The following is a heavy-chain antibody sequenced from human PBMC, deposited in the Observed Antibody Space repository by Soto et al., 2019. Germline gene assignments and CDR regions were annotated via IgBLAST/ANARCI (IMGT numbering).Heavy chain of an antibody. CDR2: ISYVGSNK. V-gene: IGHV3-30*18. D-gene: IGHD6-13*01. CDR3: AKVKDRGNRHSSSWYFDY. CDR1: GFTFSSYG. J-gene: IGHJ4*02. Sequence: GGSLRLSCAASGFTFSSYGMHWVRQAPGKGLEWVAVISYVGSNKYYGDSVKGRFTISRDNSKNTLYLQMNSLSTEDTAVYYCAKVKDRGNRHSSSWYFDYWGQGTLVTVSS.